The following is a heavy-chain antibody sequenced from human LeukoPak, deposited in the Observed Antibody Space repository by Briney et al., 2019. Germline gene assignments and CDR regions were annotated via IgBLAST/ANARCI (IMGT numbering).Heavy chain of an antibody. CDR3: ARTYSGYDGYFDY. Sequence: SETLSLTCTVSGGSISSYYWGWIRQPPGKGLEWIGYIYYSGSTNYNPSLKSRVTISVDTSKNQFSLKLSSVTAADTAVYYCARTYSGYDGYFDYWGQGTLVTVSS. D-gene: IGHD5-12*01. J-gene: IGHJ4*02. CDR2: IYYSGST. CDR1: GGSISSYY. V-gene: IGHV4-59*01.